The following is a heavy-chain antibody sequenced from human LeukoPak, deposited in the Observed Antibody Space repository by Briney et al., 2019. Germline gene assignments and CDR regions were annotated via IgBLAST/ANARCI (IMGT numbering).Heavy chain of an antibody. CDR2: ISGSGGST. J-gene: IGHJ1*01. CDR3: ARGGKRAVAGTRSPQYFQH. Sequence: PGGSLRLSCAASGFTFSSYAMSWVRQAPGKGLEWVSAISGSGGSTYYADSVKGRFTISRDNSKNTLYLQMNSLRAEDTAVYYCARGGKRAVAGTRSPQYFQHWGQGTLVTVSS. V-gene: IGHV3-23*01. CDR1: GFTFSSYA. D-gene: IGHD6-19*01.